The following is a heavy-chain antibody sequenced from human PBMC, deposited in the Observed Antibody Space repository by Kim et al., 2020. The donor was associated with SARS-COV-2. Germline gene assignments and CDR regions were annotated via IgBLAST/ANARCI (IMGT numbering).Heavy chain of an antibody. Sequence: ASVKVSCKASGYTFTSYGISWVRQAPGQGLEWMGWISAYNGNTNYAQKLQGRVTMTTDTSTSTAYMELRSLRSDDTAVYYCARAPHDEWELLTPDYWGQGTLVTVSS. CDR2: ISAYNGNT. D-gene: IGHD1-26*01. J-gene: IGHJ4*02. CDR3: ARAPHDEWELLTPDY. CDR1: GYTFTSYG. V-gene: IGHV1-18*04.